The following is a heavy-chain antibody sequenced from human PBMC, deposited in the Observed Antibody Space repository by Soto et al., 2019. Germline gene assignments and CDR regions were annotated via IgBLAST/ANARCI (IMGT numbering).Heavy chain of an antibody. J-gene: IGHJ6*01. Sequence: GGSLLIACAATVFTFGTYWMSWVRQAPGRGLEWVANINNDGNEKYYADSVKGRFTVSRDNVKNFLHLQMSSLRGDDTGVYFCVRATLSWGHYYFRGLDVWGQGTPVTVSS. D-gene: IGHD3-22*01. CDR2: INNDGNEK. V-gene: IGHV3-7*01. CDR3: VRATLSWGHYYFRGLDV. CDR1: VFTFGTYW.